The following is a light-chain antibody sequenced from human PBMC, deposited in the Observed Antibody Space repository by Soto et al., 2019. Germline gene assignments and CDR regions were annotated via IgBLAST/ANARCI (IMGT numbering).Light chain of an antibody. Sequence: QPVLTQSPSASASLGASVKLTCTLSSGHNTYAIAWHQQQPEKGPRYLMKLNSDGSHSKGAGIPDRFSGSSSGAERYLTISSLQSEDEADYYCQTWGTGIQVFGGGTKLTVL. V-gene: IGLV4-69*01. CDR3: QTWGTGIQV. J-gene: IGLJ3*02. CDR2: LNSDGSH. CDR1: SGHNTYA.